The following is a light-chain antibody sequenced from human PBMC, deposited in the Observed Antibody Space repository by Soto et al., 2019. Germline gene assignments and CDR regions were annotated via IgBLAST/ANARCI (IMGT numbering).Light chain of an antibody. CDR3: QEFDSYPLT. CDR2: AAS. V-gene: IGKV1-9*01. CDR1: QGIRSY. J-gene: IGKJ4*01. Sequence: IQLTQSPSSLSASVGDRVTITCRASQGIRSYLAWYQQKPGKAPELLIYAASTLQSGVPSRFSGSGSVTDFTLTIISLQPEDVATYYCQEFDSYPLTFGGWTKVEIK.